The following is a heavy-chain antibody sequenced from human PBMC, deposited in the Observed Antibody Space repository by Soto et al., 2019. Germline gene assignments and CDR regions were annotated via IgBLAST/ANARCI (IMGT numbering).Heavy chain of an antibody. CDR3: SKENEGYGMDV. CDR1: AFTFSIYG. CDR2: ISYSGSIK. Sequence: QVQLVESGGGAVQPGRSLRLSCVASAFTFSIYGMHWVRQAPGKGLERVAVISYSGSIKYYVDSVKGRFTVSRDNSKNTLYLQMNSLKPEDTAVYYCSKENEGYGMDVWGQGTTVSVA. D-gene: IGHD1-1*01. J-gene: IGHJ6*02. V-gene: IGHV3-30*18.